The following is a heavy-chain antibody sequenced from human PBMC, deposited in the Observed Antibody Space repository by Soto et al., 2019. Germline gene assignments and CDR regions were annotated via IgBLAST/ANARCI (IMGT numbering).Heavy chain of an antibody. CDR1: GFTFTNYW. CDR2: INPSGHST. CDR3: ARDNSMTVAGKMNWHFHP. J-gene: IGHJ2*01. V-gene: IGHV1-46*01. Sequence: QAQLVQSGAEVKKPGASVKVSCKASGFTFTNYWMHWVRQAPGQGLEWMGVINPSGHSTVYAQKFQGRVIMTRDTSTSTVYMDLSSLRSEDTAIYYCARDNSMTVAGKMNWHFHPWGRGTLVTVSS. D-gene: IGHD6-19*01.